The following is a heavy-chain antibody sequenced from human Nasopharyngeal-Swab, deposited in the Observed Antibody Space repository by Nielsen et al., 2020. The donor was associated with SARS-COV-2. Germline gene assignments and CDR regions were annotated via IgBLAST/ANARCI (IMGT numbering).Heavy chain of an antibody. Sequence: SETLSLTCAVCGGSFSGNYWSWIRQPPGKGLEWIGEINHSGSTNYNPSLKSRVTISVDTSKNQFSLKLTSVTAADTALYYCARGQETTVTSCWFDPWGQGTPVTVSS. CDR1: GGSFSGNY. CDR3: ARGQETTVTSCWFDP. D-gene: IGHD4-17*01. V-gene: IGHV4-34*01. CDR2: INHSGST. J-gene: IGHJ5*02.